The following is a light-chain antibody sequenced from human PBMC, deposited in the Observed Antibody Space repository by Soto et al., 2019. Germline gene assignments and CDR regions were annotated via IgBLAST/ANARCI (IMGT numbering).Light chain of an antibody. CDR3: QQLKSYPLT. CDR1: QGISSY. Sequence: IQLTQSPSSLSASVGYRFTITCRASQGISSYLAWYQQKPGKAPKLLIYAASTLQGGVPSRFSGSGSGTDFTLTIRSLQPEEFATYYCQQLKSYPLTCGGGNKVDIK. V-gene: IGKV1-9*01. J-gene: IGKJ4*01. CDR2: AAS.